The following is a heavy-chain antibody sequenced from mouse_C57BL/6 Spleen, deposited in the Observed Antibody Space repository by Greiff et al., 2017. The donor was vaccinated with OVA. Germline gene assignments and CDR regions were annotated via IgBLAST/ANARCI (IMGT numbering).Heavy chain of an antibody. CDR2: ISSGSSTI. D-gene: IGHD3-2*02. Sequence: EVKVVESGGGLVKPGGSLKLSCAASGFTFSDYGMHWVRQAPEKGLEWVAYISSGSSTIYYADTVKGRFTISRDNAKNTLFLQMTSLRSEDTAMYYCARHSSGYEFAYWGKGTLVTVSA. CDR1: GFTFSDYG. J-gene: IGHJ3*01. CDR3: ARHSSGYEFAY. V-gene: IGHV5-17*01.